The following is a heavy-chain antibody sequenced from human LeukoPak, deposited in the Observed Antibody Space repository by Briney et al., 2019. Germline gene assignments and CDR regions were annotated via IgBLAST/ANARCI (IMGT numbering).Heavy chain of an antibody. V-gene: IGHV2-70*11. D-gene: IGHD2-2*01. CDR1: GFSLSTSGMC. CDR3: ARIPTSVQYHLPPGAFDI. CDR2: IDWDDDK. J-gene: IGHJ3*02. Sequence: SGPALVKPTRTLTLTCTFSGFSLSTSGMCVSWIRQPPGKALEWLARIDWDDDKYYSTSLKTRLTISKDTSKNQVVLTMTNMDPVDTATYYCARIPTSVQYHLPPGAFDIWGQGTMVTVSS.